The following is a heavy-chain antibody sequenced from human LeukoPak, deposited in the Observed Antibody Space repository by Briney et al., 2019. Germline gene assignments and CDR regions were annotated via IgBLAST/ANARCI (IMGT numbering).Heavy chain of an antibody. D-gene: IGHD3-10*01. V-gene: IGHV1-18*04. CDR3: ARQSSGTFDY. J-gene: IGHJ4*02. Sequence: GESLKISCKGSGYSFTKFWIGWVRQAPGQGLEWMGWISAYNGNTNYAQKLQGRVTMTTDTSTSTAYMELRSLRSDDTAVYYCARQSSGTFDYWGQGTLVTVSS. CDR1: GYSFTKFW. CDR2: ISAYNGNT.